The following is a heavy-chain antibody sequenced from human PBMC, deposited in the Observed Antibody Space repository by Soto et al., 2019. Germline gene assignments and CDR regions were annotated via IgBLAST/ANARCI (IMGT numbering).Heavy chain of an antibody. V-gene: IGHV4-59*13. Sequence: QVQLQESGPGLXXXSETLSLTCTVSGGSISSYYWSWIRQPPGKGLERIGYIYYSGSTNYNPSLKRRVTISVDTSKNQFSLKLSSVTAADTAVYYCARDTGYCSGGSCYSRWFDPWGQGTLVTVSS. D-gene: IGHD2-15*01. CDR2: IYYSGST. CDR1: GGSISSYY. J-gene: IGHJ5*02. CDR3: ARDTGYCSGGSCYSRWFDP.